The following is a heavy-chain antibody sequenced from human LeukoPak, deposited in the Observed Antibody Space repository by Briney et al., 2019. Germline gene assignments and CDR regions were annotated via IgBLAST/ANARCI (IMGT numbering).Heavy chain of an antibody. V-gene: IGHV3-74*01. J-gene: IGHJ3*02. D-gene: IGHD2-2*02. Sequence: GGSLRLSCAASGFIFSSYGMHWVRQAPGRGLVWVSRFNGDGSSTNYAESVKGRVTISRENAKNTLYLQMNSLRAEDTAVYYCAREEEINTDAFDIWGQGTMVTVSS. CDR3: AREEEINTDAFDI. CDR2: FNGDGSST. CDR1: GFIFSSYG.